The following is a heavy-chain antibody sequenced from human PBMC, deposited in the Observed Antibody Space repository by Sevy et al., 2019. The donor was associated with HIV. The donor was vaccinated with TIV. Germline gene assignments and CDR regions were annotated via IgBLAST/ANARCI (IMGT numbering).Heavy chain of an antibody. V-gene: IGHV1-18*01. D-gene: IGHD3-22*01. CDR2: ISAYNGNT. CDR3: ARDKGQYYYDSSGYYHDAFDI. J-gene: IGHJ3*02. CDR1: GYTFTSYG. Sequence: ASVKVSCKASGYTFTSYGISWVRQAPGQGLEWMGWISAYNGNTNYAQKLQGRVTMTTDTSTSTAYMELRSLRSDDTAVDYCARDKGQYYYDSSGYYHDAFDIWGQGTMVTVSS.